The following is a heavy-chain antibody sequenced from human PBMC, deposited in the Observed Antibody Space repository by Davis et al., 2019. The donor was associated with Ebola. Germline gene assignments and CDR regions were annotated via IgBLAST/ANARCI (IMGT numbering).Heavy chain of an antibody. V-gene: IGHV3-23*01. J-gene: IGHJ4*02. CDR3: AKDLLGYYGSGSTGDY. CDR2: ISGSGGST. CDR1: GFTFSSYA. D-gene: IGHD3-10*01. Sequence: GESLKISCAASGFTFSSYAMSWVRQAPGKGLEWVSAISGSGGSTYYADSVKGRFTISRDNSKNTLYLQMNSLRAEDTAVYYCAKDLLGYYGSGSTGDYWGQGTLVTVSS.